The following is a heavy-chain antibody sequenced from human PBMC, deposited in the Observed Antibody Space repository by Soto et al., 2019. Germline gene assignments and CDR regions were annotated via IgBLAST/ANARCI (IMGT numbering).Heavy chain of an antibody. V-gene: IGHV6-1*01. CDR3: ARAAYGGSYHGYFDY. CDR1: GDSVSSNSAT. Sequence: QVQVQQSGPGLVKPSQTLSLTCAISGDSVSSNSATWNWIRQSPSRGLEWLGRTYYRAKWYSDSXVSVKSRINIXXDXAXTQFSLQLNSVTPEDTAVYYCARAAYGGSYHGYFDYWGQGTLVTVSS. CDR2: TYYRAKWYS. D-gene: IGHD1-26*01. J-gene: IGHJ4*02.